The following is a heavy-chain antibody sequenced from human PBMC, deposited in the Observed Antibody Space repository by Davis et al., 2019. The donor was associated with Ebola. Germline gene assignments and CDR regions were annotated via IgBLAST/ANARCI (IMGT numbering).Heavy chain of an antibody. V-gene: IGHV3-21*01. J-gene: IGHJ5*02. CDR3: ARVSSIAAVFNWFDP. D-gene: IGHD6-13*01. CDR1: GFTFSSYS. CDR2: ISSSSRYI. Sequence: GESLKISCAASGFTFSSYSMNWVRQAPGKGLEWVSSISSSSRYIYYADSVKGRFTISRDNAKNSLYLQMNSLRAEDTAVYYCARVSSIAAVFNWFDPWGQGTLVTVSS.